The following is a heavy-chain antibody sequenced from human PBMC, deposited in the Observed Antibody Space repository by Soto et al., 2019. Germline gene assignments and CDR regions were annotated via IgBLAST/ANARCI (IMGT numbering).Heavy chain of an antibody. Sequence: ASVKVSCKTSGGTFSTYAITWVRQAPGQGLEWMGGIIPIFGATNYAQNFHGRVTITADESTSTVYMELSGLRSEDSAVYYCARDQGADCSGGSCKYYYGMDVWGQGTTVTVSS. V-gene: IGHV1-69*13. D-gene: IGHD2-15*01. J-gene: IGHJ6*02. CDR1: GGTFSTYA. CDR3: ARDQGADCSGGSCKYYYGMDV. CDR2: IIPIFGAT.